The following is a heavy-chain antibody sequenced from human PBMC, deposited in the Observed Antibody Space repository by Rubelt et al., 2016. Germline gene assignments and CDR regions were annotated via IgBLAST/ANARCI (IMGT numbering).Heavy chain of an antibody. Sequence: QVQLVQSGAEVKKPGSSVKVSCKASGGTFSSYAISWVRQAPGQGLEWMGGLIPIFGTANYAQKFQGRVTITADESTSTAYMELSSLRSEDTAVYYCARDGSPGGYCSSTSCRNFDYWGQGTLVTVSS. CDR3: ARDGSPGGYCSSTSCRNFDY. D-gene: IGHD2-2*01. V-gene: IGHV1-69*01. J-gene: IGHJ4*02. CDR2: LIPIFGTA. CDR1: GGTFSSYA.